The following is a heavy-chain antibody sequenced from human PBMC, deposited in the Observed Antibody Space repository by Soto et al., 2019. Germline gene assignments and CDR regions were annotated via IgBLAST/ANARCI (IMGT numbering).Heavy chain of an antibody. Sequence: ASVKVSCKASGYTFTSYYMHWVRQAPGQGLEWMGIINPSGGSTSYAQKFQGRVTMTRDTSTSTVYMELSSLRSEDTAVYYCARDYGGYSYDIDGGDAFDIWGQGTMVTVSS. D-gene: IGHD5-18*01. J-gene: IGHJ3*02. CDR1: GYTFTSYY. CDR3: ARDYGGYSYDIDGGDAFDI. CDR2: INPSGGST. V-gene: IGHV1-46*01.